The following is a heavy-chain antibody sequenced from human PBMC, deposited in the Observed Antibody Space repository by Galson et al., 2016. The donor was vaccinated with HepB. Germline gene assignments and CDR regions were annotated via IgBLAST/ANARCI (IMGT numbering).Heavy chain of an antibody. CDR1: GYTFTSYW. V-gene: IGHV5-51*01. CDR3: ARGVGDGWYPYVPP. J-gene: IGHJ5*01. D-gene: IGHD6-19*01. Sequence: QSGAEVKKPGESLKISCKGSGYTFTSYWIGWVRQMPGKGLDWMGIISPDDSDTRYSPSFPGQVTISADKSDSTAYLQWSSLKASDTAMYYCARGVGDGWYPYVPPWCQGTLVTVAS. CDR2: ISPDDSDT.